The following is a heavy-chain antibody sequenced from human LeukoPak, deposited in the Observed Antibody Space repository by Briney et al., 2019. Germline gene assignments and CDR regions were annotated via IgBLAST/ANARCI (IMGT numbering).Heavy chain of an antibody. Sequence: NPSETLSLTCTVSGGSISSSYYYWSWIRQPPGKGLEWIGYIYNSGSTSYNPSLKSRATISADTSKNQFSLKLSSVTAADTAVYYCVRDRELNYWGQGTLVTVSS. CDR1: GGSISSSYYY. CDR2: IYNSGST. D-gene: IGHD1-7*01. V-gene: IGHV4-61*01. CDR3: VRDRELNY. J-gene: IGHJ4*02.